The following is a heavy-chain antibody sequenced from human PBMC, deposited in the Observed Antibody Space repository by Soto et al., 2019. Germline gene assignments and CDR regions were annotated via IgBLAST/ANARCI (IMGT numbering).Heavy chain of an antibody. CDR2: INHSGST. CDR1: GGSFTGYY. V-gene: IGHV4-34*01. D-gene: IGHD3-9*01. CDR3: ARRYRYFDWYKENWFDP. Sequence: SETLSLTCAVYGGSFTGYYWSWIRQPPGKGLEWIGEINHSGSTNYNPSLKSRVTISVDTSKNQFSLQLSSVTAADTAVYYCARRYRYFDWYKENWFDPWGQGTLVTVSS. J-gene: IGHJ5*02.